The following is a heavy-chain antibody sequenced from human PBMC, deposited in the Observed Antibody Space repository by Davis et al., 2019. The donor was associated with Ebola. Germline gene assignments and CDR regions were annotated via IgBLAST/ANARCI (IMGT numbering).Heavy chain of an antibody. CDR1: GYSFTTYP. Sequence: ASVMVSCKASGYSFTTYPIHWVRQAPGQRLEWMGWINVANGNTQYSEKFQGRVTISRDTSASTAYMELSRLRSDDTAVYYCAMQPRVVPPYYGMDVWGQGTTVTVSS. CDR3: AMQPRVVPPYYGMDV. V-gene: IGHV1-3*01. CDR2: INVANGNT. D-gene: IGHD2-15*01. J-gene: IGHJ6*02.